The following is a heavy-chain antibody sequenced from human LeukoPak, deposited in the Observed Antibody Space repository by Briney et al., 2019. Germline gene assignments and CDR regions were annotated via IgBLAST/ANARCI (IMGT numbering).Heavy chain of an antibody. D-gene: IGHD3-9*01. V-gene: IGHV1-2*02. CDR2: INPNSGGT. J-gene: IGHJ5*02. Sequence: GASVKVSCKASGYTFTSYGISWVRQAPGQGLEWMGWINPNSGGTNYAQKFQGRVTMTRDTSISTAYMELSRLRSDDTAVYYCARDRVDWLFSWFDPWGQGTLVTVSS. CDR1: GYTFTSYG. CDR3: ARDRVDWLFSWFDP.